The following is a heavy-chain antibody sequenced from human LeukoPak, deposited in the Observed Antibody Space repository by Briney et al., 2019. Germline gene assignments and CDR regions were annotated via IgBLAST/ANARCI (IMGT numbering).Heavy chain of an antibody. CDR3: AKPVRSGLAATAGFDY. D-gene: IGHD5-24*01. CDR2: IRYDGSNK. CDR1: GFTVITND. Sequence: GGSLRLSCAASGFTVITNDMTWVRQAPGKGLEWVAFIRYDGSNKYYVDSLKGRFTISRDNSKNTLYLQMNSLRAEDTAVYYCAKPVRSGLAATAGFDYWGQGTLVTVSS. V-gene: IGHV3-30*02. J-gene: IGHJ4*02.